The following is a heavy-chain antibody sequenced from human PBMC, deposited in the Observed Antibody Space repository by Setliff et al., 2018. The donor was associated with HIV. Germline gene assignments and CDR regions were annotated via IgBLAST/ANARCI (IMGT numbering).Heavy chain of an antibody. CDR2: IYYSGST. V-gene: IGHV4-39*07. CDR3: ARGVTHPPPFGAFDI. CDR1: GLSMATTSYY. J-gene: IGHJ3*02. Sequence: SETLSLTCTVSGLSMATTSYYWGWIRQSPGKGLEWIGSIYYSGSTYYNPSLTSRVTISVDTSKNQFSLKLRSVTAADTAFYYCARGVTHPPPFGAFDIWGLGTLVTVSS. D-gene: IGHD5-18*01.